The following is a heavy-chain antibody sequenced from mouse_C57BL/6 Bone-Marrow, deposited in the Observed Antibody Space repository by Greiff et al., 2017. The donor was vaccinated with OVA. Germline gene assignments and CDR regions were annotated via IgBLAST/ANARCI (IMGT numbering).Heavy chain of an antibody. CDR3: ARDGYLFAY. CDR1: GFTFSSYA. D-gene: IGHD2-3*01. V-gene: IGHV5-4*01. J-gene: IGHJ3*01. Sequence: DVHLVESGGGLVKPGGSLKLSCAASGFTFSSYAMSWVRQTPEKRLEWVATISDGGSYTYYPDNVKGRFTISRDNAKNNLYLQMSHLKSEDTAMYYCARDGYLFAYWGQGTLVTVSA. CDR2: ISDGGSYT.